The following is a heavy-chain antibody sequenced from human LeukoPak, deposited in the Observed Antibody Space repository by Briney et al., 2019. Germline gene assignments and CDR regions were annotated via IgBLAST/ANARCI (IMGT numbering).Heavy chain of an antibody. J-gene: IGHJ6*03. CDR3: AREPTTNYMDV. V-gene: IGHV4-59*01. Sequence: SETLSLTCTVSGGSTSTYYWSWIRQPPGKGLEWIGYIYYSGSTKYNPSLKSRVTISVDTSKNQLFLKLSSVTAADTAVYYCAREPTTNYMDVWGKGTTVTVSS. CDR2: IYYSGST. D-gene: IGHD1-14*01. CDR1: GGSTSTYY.